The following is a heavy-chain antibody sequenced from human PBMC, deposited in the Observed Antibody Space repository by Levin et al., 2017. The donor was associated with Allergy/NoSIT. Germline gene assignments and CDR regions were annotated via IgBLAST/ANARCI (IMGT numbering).Heavy chain of an antibody. CDR2: ISYDGSNK. CDR3: AKPEFGIPGIAVAGTGGMGAFDI. D-gene: IGHD6-19*01. CDR1: GFTFSSYG. Sequence: GESLKISCAASGFTFSSYGMHWVRQAPGKGLEWVAVISYDGSNKYYADSVKGRFTISRDNSKNTLYLQMNSLRAEDTAVYYCAKPEFGIPGIAVAGTGGMGAFDIWGQGTMVTVSS. V-gene: IGHV3-30*18. J-gene: IGHJ3*02.